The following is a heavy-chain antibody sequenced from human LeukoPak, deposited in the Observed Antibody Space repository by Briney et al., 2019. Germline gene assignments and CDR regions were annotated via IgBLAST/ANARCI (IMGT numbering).Heavy chain of an antibody. CDR3: ARDFRITYYYGSGSYYLDY. V-gene: IGHV3-7*01. CDR1: GFTLSSYW. D-gene: IGHD3-10*01. Sequence: PGGSLRLSCAASGFTLSSYWMSWVRQAPGKGLEWVANIKQDGSEKYYVDSVKGRFTISRDNAKNSLYLQMNSLRAEDTAVYYCARDFRITYYYGSGSYYLDYWGQGTLVTVSS. CDR2: IKQDGSEK. J-gene: IGHJ4*02.